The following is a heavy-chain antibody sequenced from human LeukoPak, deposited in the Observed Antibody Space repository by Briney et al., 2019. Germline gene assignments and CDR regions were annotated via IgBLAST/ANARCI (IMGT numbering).Heavy chain of an antibody. CDR1: GGSISSGDYY. D-gene: IGHD3-22*01. V-gene: IGHV4-30-4*01. CDR3: ASSYDSSGYYSQGNGMDV. J-gene: IGHJ6*02. CDR2: IYYSGST. Sequence: PSETLSLTCTVSGGSISSGDYYWSWIRQPPGKGLEWIGYIYYSGSTYYNPSLKSRVTISVDTSKNQFSLKLSSVTAADTAVYYCASSYDSSGYYSQGNGMDVWGQGTTVTVSS.